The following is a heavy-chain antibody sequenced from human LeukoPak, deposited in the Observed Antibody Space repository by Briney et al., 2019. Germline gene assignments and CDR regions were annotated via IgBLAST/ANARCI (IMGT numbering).Heavy chain of an antibody. Sequence: PGGSLRLSCAASGFTFSSHSMNWVRQAPGKGLEWVSYISSSSSTIYYADSVKGRFTISRDNAKNSLYLQMNSLRAEDTAVYYCARSLSPYDAFDIWGQGTMVTVSS. J-gene: IGHJ3*02. V-gene: IGHV3-48*01. CDR2: ISSSSSTI. CDR3: ARSLSPYDAFDI. CDR1: GFTFSSHS.